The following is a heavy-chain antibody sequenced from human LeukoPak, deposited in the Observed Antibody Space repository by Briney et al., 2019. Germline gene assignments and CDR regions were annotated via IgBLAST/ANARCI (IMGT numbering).Heavy chain of an antibody. CDR3: ARGGGLDV. Sequence: GGPLRLSCAASGFTFSSYWMNWARQAPGKGLEWVASINHNGNVNYYVDTVKGRFAISRDNAKNSLYLQMSNLRAEDTAVYFCARGGGLDVWGQGATVTVSS. J-gene: IGHJ6*02. CDR1: GFTFSSYW. CDR2: INHNGNVN. D-gene: IGHD3-16*01. V-gene: IGHV3-7*03.